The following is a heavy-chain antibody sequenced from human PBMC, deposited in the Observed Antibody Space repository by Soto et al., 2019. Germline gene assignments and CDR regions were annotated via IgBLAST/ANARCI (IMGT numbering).Heavy chain of an antibody. CDR1: GFTFSSYG. Sequence: GGSLRLSCAASGFTFSSYGMHWVRQAPGKGLEWVAVISYDGSNKYYADSVKGRFTISRDNSKNTLYLQMNSLRAEDTAVYYCAKCFYITGTKFYYGMDVWGQGTTVTVSS. D-gene: IGHD1-7*01. CDR3: AKCFYITGTKFYYGMDV. CDR2: ISYDGSNK. V-gene: IGHV3-30*18. J-gene: IGHJ6*02.